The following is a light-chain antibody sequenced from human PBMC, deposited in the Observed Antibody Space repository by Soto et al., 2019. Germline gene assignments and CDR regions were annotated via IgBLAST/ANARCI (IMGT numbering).Light chain of an antibody. CDR3: QYQGT. Sequence: IVLTQSPGTLPLSPGERATLSCRASQSVGRRYLAWYQQKPGQAPMLLIYDTSERASDIPDRFSGSGSGTDFTLTISRLVPEDFAVYYCQYQGTFGGGTKVEIK. V-gene: IGKV3-20*01. J-gene: IGKJ4*01. CDR1: QSVGRRY. CDR2: DTS.